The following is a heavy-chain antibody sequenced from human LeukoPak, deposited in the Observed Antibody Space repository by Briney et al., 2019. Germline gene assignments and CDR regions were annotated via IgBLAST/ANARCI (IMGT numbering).Heavy chain of an antibody. CDR2: IYTSGST. D-gene: IGHD3-22*01. Sequence: SETLSLTCTVSGGSISSSSYYWGWIRQPPGKGLEWIGRIYTSGSTNYNPSLKSRVTMSVDTSKNQFSLKLSSVTAADTAVYYCARDPTYYYDSSGSNHREYFDYWGQGTLVTVSS. V-gene: IGHV4-39*07. J-gene: IGHJ4*02. CDR1: GGSISSSSYY. CDR3: ARDPTYYYDSSGSNHREYFDY.